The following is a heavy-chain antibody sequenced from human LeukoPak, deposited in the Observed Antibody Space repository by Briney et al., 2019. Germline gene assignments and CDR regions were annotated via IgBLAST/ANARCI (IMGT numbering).Heavy chain of an antibody. CDR2: ISSASTYI. CDR3: ARLVWDTTMADGDIDS. D-gene: IGHD5-18*01. V-gene: IGHV3-21*01. CDR1: GFPFSSYS. J-gene: IGHJ4*02. Sequence: GGSLRLSCAASGFPFSSYSMYWVRQAPGKGLEWVSSISSASTYIYYADSVKGRFTISRDNAKNSLYLQMNSLRAEDTAMYYCARLVWDTTMADGDIDSWGQGTLLIVSS.